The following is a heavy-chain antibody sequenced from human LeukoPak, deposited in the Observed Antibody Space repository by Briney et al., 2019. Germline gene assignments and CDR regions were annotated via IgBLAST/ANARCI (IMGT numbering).Heavy chain of an antibody. J-gene: IGHJ4*02. Sequence: VASVKVSCKASGGTFSSYAISWVRQAPGQGLEWMGGIIPIFGTANYAQKFQGRVTITADKSTSTAYMELSSLRSEDTAVYYCARGVPDLTFDYWGQGTLVTVST. CDR2: IIPIFGTA. D-gene: IGHD2-2*01. CDR1: GGTFSSYA. CDR3: ARGVPDLTFDY. V-gene: IGHV1-69*06.